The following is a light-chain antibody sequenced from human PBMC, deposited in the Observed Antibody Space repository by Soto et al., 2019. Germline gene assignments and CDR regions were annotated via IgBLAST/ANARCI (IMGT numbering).Light chain of an antibody. CDR3: KSYTSRSTYV. J-gene: IGLJ1*01. CDR1: TSDVGNYNY. V-gene: IGLV2-14*01. Sequence: QSALTQPASVSGSPGQSITISCTGTTSDVGNYNYVSWYQHHPGKAPKLMIYEVTNRPSGVSDRFSGSKSGNTASLTISGLPAEDEADYYCKSYTSRSTYVFGTGTKVTVL. CDR2: EVT.